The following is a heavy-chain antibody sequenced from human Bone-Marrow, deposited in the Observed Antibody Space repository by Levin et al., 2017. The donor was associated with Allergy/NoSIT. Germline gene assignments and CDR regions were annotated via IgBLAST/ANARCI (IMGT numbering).Heavy chain of an antibody. D-gene: IGHD6-13*01. CDR2: IRSKAYGGTT. J-gene: IGHJ4*02. Sequence: GESLKISCTASGFTFGDYAMSWVRQAPGKGLEWVGFIRSKAYGGTTEYAASVKGRFTISRDDSKSIAYLQMNSLKTEDTAVYYCTRLAAAGCDYWGQGTLVTVSS. V-gene: IGHV3-49*04. CDR3: TRLAAAGCDY. CDR1: GFTFGDYA.